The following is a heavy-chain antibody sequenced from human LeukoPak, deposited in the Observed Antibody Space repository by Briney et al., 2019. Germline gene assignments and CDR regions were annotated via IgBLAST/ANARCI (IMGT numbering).Heavy chain of an antibody. CDR3: ATAGGFCSSDCRYYFDS. D-gene: IGHD2-21*02. CDR1: DFTFSSHA. CDR2: IWHDGSEK. V-gene: IGHV3-33*01. Sequence: PGGSLRLSCSTSDFTFSSHAMRWVRQVPGKGLEWVAVIWHDGSEKYYEDSVKGRFSISRDNSRNTLFLRMKSLRAEDTAVYYCATAGGFCSSDCRYYFDSWGQGTLVTVSS. J-gene: IGHJ4*02.